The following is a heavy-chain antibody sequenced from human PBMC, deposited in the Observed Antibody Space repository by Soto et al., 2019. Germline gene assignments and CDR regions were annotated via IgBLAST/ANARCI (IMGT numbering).Heavy chain of an antibody. CDR2: IYYSGST. CDR3: ARAEHGSSYGQPGGWLDP. V-gene: IGHV4-59*01. D-gene: IGHD5-18*01. CDR1: GGTISTYY. J-gene: IGHJ5*02. Sequence: PSQTLSLTCTVSGGTISTYYGSWIRQPPGKGLEWIGHIYYSGSTNYNPSLTSRVTIPLDTSKNQFSVKLSCVTAADRVVYYCARAEHGSSYGQPGGWLDPGVQGTLVNFS.